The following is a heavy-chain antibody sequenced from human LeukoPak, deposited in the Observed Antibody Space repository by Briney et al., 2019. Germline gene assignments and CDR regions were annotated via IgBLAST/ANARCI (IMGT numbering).Heavy chain of an antibody. CDR2: INPNSGGT. CDR3: ARFRYDLSAFDI. D-gene: IGHD2-15*01. CDR1: GYTFTGYY. J-gene: IGHJ3*02. Sequence: ASVKVSCKASGYTFTGYYMHWVRQAPGQGLEWMGWINPNSGGTNYAQKFQGRVTITRDTSASTAYMELSSLRSEDTAVYYCARFRYDLSAFDIWGQGTMVTVSS. V-gene: IGHV1-2*02.